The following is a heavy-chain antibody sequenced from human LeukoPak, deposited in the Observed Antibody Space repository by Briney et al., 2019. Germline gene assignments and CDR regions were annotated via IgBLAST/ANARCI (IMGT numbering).Heavy chain of an antibody. CDR2: IYHSGST. Sequence: KPSETLSLTCTVSGYSISSGYYWGWIRQPPGKGLEWIGSIYHSGSTYYNPSLKSRVTISVDTSKNQFSLKLSSVTAADTAVYYCARAESAYGNSLDYWGQGTLVTVSS. CDR3: ARAESAYGNSLDY. V-gene: IGHV4-38-2*02. D-gene: IGHD4-11*01. J-gene: IGHJ4*02. CDR1: GYSISSGYY.